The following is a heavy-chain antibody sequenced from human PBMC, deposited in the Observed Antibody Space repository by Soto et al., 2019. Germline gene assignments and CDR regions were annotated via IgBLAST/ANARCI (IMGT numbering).Heavy chain of an antibody. CDR3: ARDLGYCSGGSCSRVLDY. D-gene: IGHD2-15*01. CDR2: ISSSSSYI. V-gene: IGHV3-21*01. CDR1: GFSFSSYA. J-gene: IGHJ4*02. Sequence: EVQLLEFGGGLVQPGGSLRLSCSASGFSFSSYAMGWVRQAPGKGLEWVSSISSSSSYIYYADSVKGRFTISRDNAKNSLYLQMNSLRAEDTAVYYCARDLGYCSGGSCSRVLDYWGQGTLVTVSS.